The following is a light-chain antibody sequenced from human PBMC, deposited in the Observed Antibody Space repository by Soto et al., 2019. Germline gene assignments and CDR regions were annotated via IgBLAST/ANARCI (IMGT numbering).Light chain of an antibody. CDR2: DVS. CDR3: SSYSSSSTPEV. CDR1: SSDVGGYNF. J-gene: IGLJ1*01. Sequence: QSALTQPASVSGSPGQSITISCTGTSSDVGGYNFVSWYQQYPGKAPKLMIYDVSNRPSRVSNRFSGSKSGNTASLTISGLQAEDEADYYCSSYSSSSTPEVFGTGTKLTVL. V-gene: IGLV2-14*01.